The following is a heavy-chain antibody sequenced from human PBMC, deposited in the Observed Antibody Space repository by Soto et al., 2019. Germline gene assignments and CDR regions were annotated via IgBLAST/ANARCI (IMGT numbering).Heavy chain of an antibody. Sequence: EVQLLESGGGLVQPGGSLRLSCVVSGFTFSSNAMTWVRQAPGEGLEWVSAISGSGGSTFYADSVKGRFTISRDNSKNTLYLQMNSLRAEDTGVYYCGKTVTAEYWGQGTLLTVSS. CDR2: ISGSGGST. J-gene: IGHJ4*02. V-gene: IGHV3-23*01. D-gene: IGHD2-21*02. CDR1: GFTFSSNA. CDR3: GKTVTAEY.